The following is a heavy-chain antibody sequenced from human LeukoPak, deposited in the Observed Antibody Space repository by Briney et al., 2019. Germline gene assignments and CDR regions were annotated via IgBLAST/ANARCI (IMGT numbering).Heavy chain of an antibody. CDR3: ARDLYYYDSSAQLN. V-gene: IGHV3-30*02. J-gene: IGHJ4*02. CDR2: IRYDGSNK. CDR1: GFTFSSYG. D-gene: IGHD3-22*01. Sequence: GGSLRLSCAASGFTFSSYGMHWVRQAPGKGLEWVAFIRYDGSNKYYADSVKGRFTISRDNSKNTLYLQMNSLRAEDTAVYYCARDLYYYDSSAQLNWGQGTLVTVSS.